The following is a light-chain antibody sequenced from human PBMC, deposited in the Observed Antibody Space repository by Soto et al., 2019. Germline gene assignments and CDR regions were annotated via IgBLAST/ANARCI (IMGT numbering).Light chain of an antibody. CDR1: QGISSY. J-gene: IGKJ5*01. V-gene: IGKV1-9*01. Sequence: IQLPQSPSSLSASVGDRVTITCRASQGISSYLAWYQQKPGKAPKLLIYAASTLQTGVPSRFSGSGSGTDFSLTISSLQPEDFATYYCPQLHSYHITFGQGTRLEIK. CDR2: AAS. CDR3: PQLHSYHIT.